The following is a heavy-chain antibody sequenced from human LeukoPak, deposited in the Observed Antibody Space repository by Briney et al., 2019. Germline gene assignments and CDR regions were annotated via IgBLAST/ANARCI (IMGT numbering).Heavy chain of an antibody. Sequence: ASVKVSCKASGFTFSGYYMHWVRQAPGQGFEWMGWINPNSGGTNFAQKFQGRVTMTRDTSISTAYMELSRLRSDDTAVYYCARVNIRTIRGFDYWGQGTLVTVSS. CDR3: ARVNIRTIRGFDY. D-gene: IGHD3-10*01. J-gene: IGHJ4*02. CDR1: GFTFSGYY. CDR2: INPNSGGT. V-gene: IGHV1-2*02.